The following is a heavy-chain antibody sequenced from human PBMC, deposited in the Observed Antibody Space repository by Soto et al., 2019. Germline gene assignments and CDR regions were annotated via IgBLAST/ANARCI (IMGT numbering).Heavy chain of an antibody. J-gene: IGHJ4*02. CDR3: ANSDSSSGPAFDY. D-gene: IGHD6-13*01. CDR1: GGSISSYY. Sequence: QVQLQESGPGLVKPSETLSLTCTVSGGSISSYYWSWIRQPPGKGLEWIGYIYYSGSTNYNPSLKSRVTISVDTSKNQFSLKLSSVTAADTAVYYCANSDSSSGPAFDYWGQGTLVTVSS. V-gene: IGHV4-59*08. CDR2: IYYSGST.